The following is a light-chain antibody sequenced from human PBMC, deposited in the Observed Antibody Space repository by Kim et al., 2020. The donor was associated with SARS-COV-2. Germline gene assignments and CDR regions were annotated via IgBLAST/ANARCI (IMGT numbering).Light chain of an antibody. CDR1: SANIGAGYD. CDR3: QSYDSSLSGSV. J-gene: IGLJ3*02. Sequence: GVTNSCTGSSANIGAGYDVHWYQQLPGTAPKLLIYGNSNRPSGVPDRFSGSKSGTSASLAITGLQAEDEADYYCQSYDSSLSGSVFGGGTQLTVL. V-gene: IGLV1-40*01. CDR2: GNS.